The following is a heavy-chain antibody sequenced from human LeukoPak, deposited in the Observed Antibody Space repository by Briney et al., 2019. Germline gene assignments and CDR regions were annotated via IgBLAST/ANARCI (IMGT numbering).Heavy chain of an antibody. CDR2: FDPEDGET. J-gene: IGHJ4*02. Sequence: ASVKVSCKVSGYTLTELSMHWVGQAPGKGLEWMGGFDPEDGETIYAQKFQGRVTMTEDTSTDTAYMELSSLRSEDTAVYYCATLSIGAAGTYYWGQGTLVTVSS. V-gene: IGHV1-24*01. D-gene: IGHD6-13*01. CDR1: GYTLTELS. CDR3: ATLSIGAAGTYY.